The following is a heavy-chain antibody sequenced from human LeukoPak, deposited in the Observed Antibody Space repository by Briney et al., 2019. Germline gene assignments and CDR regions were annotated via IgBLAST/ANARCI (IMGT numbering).Heavy chain of an antibody. V-gene: IGHV3-23*01. CDR1: GFTFSSYA. CDR2: ISGSGGST. CDR3: ARDKLTAYYYYYYGMDV. Sequence: GGSLRLSCAASGFTFSSYAMSWVRQAPGKGLEWVSAISGSGGSTYYADSVKGRFTISRDNSKNTLYLQMNSLRAEDTAVYYCARDKLTAYYYYYYGMDVWGQGTTVTVSS. J-gene: IGHJ6*02. D-gene: IGHD1-14*01.